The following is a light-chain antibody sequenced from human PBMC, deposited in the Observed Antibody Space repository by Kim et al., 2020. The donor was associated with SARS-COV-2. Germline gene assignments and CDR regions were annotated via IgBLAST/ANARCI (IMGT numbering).Light chain of an antibody. CDR3: QAWDSSTTMV. CDR2: QDN. J-gene: IGLJ3*02. CDR1: KLGDKY. Sequence: VSPGQTATITCSGNKLGDKYAYWYQQKPGQSPVLVIYQDNERPSGIPERFSGSNSGNTATLTISGTQAMDEADYYCQAWDSSTTMVFGGGTQLTVL. V-gene: IGLV3-1*01.